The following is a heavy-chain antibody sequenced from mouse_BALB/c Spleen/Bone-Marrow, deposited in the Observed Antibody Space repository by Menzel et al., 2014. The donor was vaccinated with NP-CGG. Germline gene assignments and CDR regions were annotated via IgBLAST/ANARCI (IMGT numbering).Heavy chain of an antibody. CDR3: TTYYRSFAY. CDR2: IDPSDSYT. V-gene: IGHV1S127*01. CDR1: GYTFTSYW. J-gene: IGHJ3*01. Sequence: VQVVESGAELVKPGASVKMSCKASGYTFTSYWMHWVKQRPGQGLEWIGVIDPSDSYTSYNQKFKGKATLTVDTSSSTAYMQLSSLTSEDSAVYYCTTYYRSFAYWGQGTLVTVSA. D-gene: IGHD2-14*01.